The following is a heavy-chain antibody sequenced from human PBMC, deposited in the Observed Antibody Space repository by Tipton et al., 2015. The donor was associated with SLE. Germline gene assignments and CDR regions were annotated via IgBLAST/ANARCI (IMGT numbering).Heavy chain of an antibody. Sequence: TLSLTCTVSGGSVSSGSYYWSWIRQPPGKGLEWIGSIYYSGSTYYNPSLKSRVTISVDTSKNQFSLKLSSVTAADTAVYYCARGLKGSSGWYLRHPSGMDVWGQGTTVTVSS. CDR1: GGSVSSGSYY. CDR3: ARGLKGSSGWYLRHPSGMDV. CDR2: IYYSGST. J-gene: IGHJ6*02. D-gene: IGHD6-19*01. V-gene: IGHV4-39*07.